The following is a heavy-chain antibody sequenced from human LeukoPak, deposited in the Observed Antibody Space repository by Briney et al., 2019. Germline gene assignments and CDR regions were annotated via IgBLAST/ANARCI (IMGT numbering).Heavy chain of an antibody. D-gene: IGHD3-22*01. CDR1: GFTFSSYS. CDR2: ISSSSSTI. J-gene: IGHJ4*02. V-gene: IGHV3-48*01. CDR3: AREGYYYDSSGYSFDY. Sequence: PGGSLRLSCAASGFTFSSYSMNWVRQAPGKGLEWVSYISSSSSTIYYADSVKGRFTISRDYAKNSLYLQMNSLRAEDTAVYYCAREGYYYDSSGYSFDYWGQGTLVTVSS.